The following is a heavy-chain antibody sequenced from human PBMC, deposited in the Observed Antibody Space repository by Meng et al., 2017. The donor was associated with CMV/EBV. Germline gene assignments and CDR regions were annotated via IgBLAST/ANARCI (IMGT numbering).Heavy chain of an antibody. CDR3: AREGYCGGDCFYDY. J-gene: IGHJ4*02. D-gene: IGHD2-21*02. Sequence: QVPRVQSGAEGKKPGSAGKVSCKASGGTFSSYAISWVRQAPGQGLEWMGGIIPIFGTANYAQKFQGRVTITADESTSTAYMELSSLRSEDTAVYYCAREGYCGGDCFYDYWGQGTLVTVSS. CDR2: IIPIFGTA. V-gene: IGHV1-69*12. CDR1: GGTFSSYA.